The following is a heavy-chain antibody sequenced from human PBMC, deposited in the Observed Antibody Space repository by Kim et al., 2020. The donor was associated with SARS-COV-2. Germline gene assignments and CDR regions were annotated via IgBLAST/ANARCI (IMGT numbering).Heavy chain of an antibody. Sequence: SETLSLTCTVSGGSISSGSYYWSWIRQPAGKGLEWIGRIYTSGSTNYNPSLKSRVTISVDTSKNQFSLKLSSVTAADTAVYYCARALNYYDSSGYYYWFDPWGQGTLVTVSS. V-gene: IGHV4-61*02. J-gene: IGHJ5*02. CDR1: GGSISSGSYY. D-gene: IGHD3-22*01. CDR2: IYTSGST. CDR3: ARALNYYDSSGYYYWFDP.